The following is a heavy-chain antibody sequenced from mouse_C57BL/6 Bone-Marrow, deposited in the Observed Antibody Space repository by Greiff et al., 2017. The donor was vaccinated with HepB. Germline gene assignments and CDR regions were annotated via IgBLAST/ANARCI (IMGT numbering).Heavy chain of an antibody. D-gene: IGHD2-2*01. Sequence: EVKLVESGGGLVQPGESLKLSCESNEYEFPSHDMSWVRKTPEKRLELVAAINSDGGSTYYPDTMERRFIISRDNTKKTLYLQMSSLRSEDTALYYFASLYGYDVGYYAMDYWGQGTSVTVSS. V-gene: IGHV5-2*01. CDR3: ASLYGYDVGYYAMDY. CDR2: INSDGGST. CDR1: EYEFPSHD. J-gene: IGHJ4*01.